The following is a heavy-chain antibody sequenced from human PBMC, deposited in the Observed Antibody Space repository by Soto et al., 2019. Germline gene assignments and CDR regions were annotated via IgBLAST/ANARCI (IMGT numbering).Heavy chain of an antibody. CDR1: GFTVSSNY. CDR2: IYSGGST. D-gene: IGHD1-26*01. J-gene: IGHJ4*02. CDR3: ASVIVGATPSRLG. V-gene: IGHV3-53*01. Sequence: PGGSLRLSCEASGFTVSSNYMSWVRQAPGKGLEWVSVIYSGGSTYYADSVKGRFTISRDNSKNTLYLQMNSLRAEDKAVYYCASVIVGATPSRLGWGQGTLVTVSS.